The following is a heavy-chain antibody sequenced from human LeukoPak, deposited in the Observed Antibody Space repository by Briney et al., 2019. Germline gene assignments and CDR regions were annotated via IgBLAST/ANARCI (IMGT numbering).Heavy chain of an antibody. J-gene: IGHJ1*01. V-gene: IGHV4-59*01. D-gene: IGHD2/OR15-2a*01. CDR2: IYHSCTT. Sequence: SETLSLTCTVSGRSITSYYWTWLRQLPGKGLEWIGYIYHSCTTNHKPSLKRRDAISVDTSTDQFSLKMSSVTAADTAVYYCAQKAPFSPSYSQQWGQGTLVTVSS. CDR3: AQKAPFSPSYSQQ. CDR1: GRSITSYY.